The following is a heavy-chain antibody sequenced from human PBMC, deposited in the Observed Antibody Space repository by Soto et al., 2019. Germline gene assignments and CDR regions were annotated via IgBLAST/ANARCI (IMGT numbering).Heavy chain of an antibody. D-gene: IGHD1-26*01. CDR2: ISYDGSNK. V-gene: IGHV3-30*18. Sequence: QVQLVESGGGVVQPGRSLRLSCAASGFTFSSYGMHWVRQAPGKGLEWVAVISYDGSNKYYADSVKGRFTISRDNSKNTLYPQMNSLRAEDTAVYYCAKDLGIVEDYGMDVWGQGTTVTVSS. J-gene: IGHJ6*02. CDR1: GFTFSSYG. CDR3: AKDLGIVEDYGMDV.